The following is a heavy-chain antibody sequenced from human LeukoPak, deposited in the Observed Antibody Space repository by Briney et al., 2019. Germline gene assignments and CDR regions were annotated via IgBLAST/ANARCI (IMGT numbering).Heavy chain of an antibody. CDR1: GGSISSSSYY. J-gene: IGHJ5*02. CDR2: IYYSGST. V-gene: IGHV4-39*02. CDR3: ARDARCSSTSCPKGWFDP. D-gene: IGHD2-2*01. Sequence: SETLSLTCTVSGGSISSSSYYWGWIRQPPGKGLEWIGSIYYSGSTYYNPSLKSRVTISVDTSKNQFSLKLSSVTAADTAVYYCARDARCSSTSCPKGWFDPWGQGTLVTVSS.